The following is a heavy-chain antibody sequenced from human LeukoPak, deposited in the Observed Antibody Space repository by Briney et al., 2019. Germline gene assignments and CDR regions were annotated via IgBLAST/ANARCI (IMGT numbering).Heavy chain of an antibody. Sequence: SETLSLTCTVSGGSISSSNYYWGWIRQPPGKGLQWIGSIYYSGTTYYNPSLKSRITISIDTSKTEFSLKLSSVTAADTAVYYCARHEGYRYFDYWGQGTLVTVSS. CDR1: GGSISSSNYY. D-gene: IGHD5-18*01. CDR3: ARHEGYRYFDY. V-gene: IGHV4-39*01. J-gene: IGHJ4*02. CDR2: IYYSGTT.